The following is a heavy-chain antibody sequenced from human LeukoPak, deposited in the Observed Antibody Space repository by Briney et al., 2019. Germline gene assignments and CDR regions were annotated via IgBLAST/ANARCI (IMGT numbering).Heavy chain of an antibody. V-gene: IGHV1-18*01. D-gene: IGHD2-2*01. CDR1: GYTFTSYG. CDR3: AATELGYCSSTSCYEWAPRGYYYYGMDV. Sequence: ASVKVSCKASGYTFTSYGISWVRQAPGQGLKWMGWISAYNGNTNYAQKLQGRVTMTTDTSTSTAYMELRSLRSDDTAVYYCAATELGYCSSTSCYEWAPRGYYYYGMDVWGQGTTVTVSS. J-gene: IGHJ6*02. CDR2: ISAYNGNT.